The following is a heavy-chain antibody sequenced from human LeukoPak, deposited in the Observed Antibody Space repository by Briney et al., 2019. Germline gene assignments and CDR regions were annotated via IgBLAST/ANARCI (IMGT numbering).Heavy chain of an antibody. D-gene: IGHD1-1*01. CDR3: AKSSRPGYNWNGGDY. CDR2: ISGSGGST. CDR1: GFTFSSYG. Sequence: GGTLRLSCAASGFTFSSYGMSWVRQAPGKGLEWVSAISGSGGSTYYADSVKGRFTISRDNSKNTLYLQMNSLRAEDTAVYYCAKSSRPGYNWNGGDYWGQGTLVTVSS. J-gene: IGHJ4*02. V-gene: IGHV3-23*01.